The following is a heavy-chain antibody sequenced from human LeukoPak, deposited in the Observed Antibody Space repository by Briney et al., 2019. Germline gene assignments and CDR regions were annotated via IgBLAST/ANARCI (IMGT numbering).Heavy chain of an antibody. V-gene: IGHV1-69*13. CDR3: ARDTLRPGHYFDY. D-gene: IGHD2-8*02. CDR2: IIPIFGTA. Sequence: GASVKVSCKASGGTFSSYAISWVRQAPGQGLEWMGGIIPIFGTANYAQKFQGRVTITADESTSTAYMELSSLRSEDTAVYNCARDTLRPGHYFDYWGQGTLVTVSS. CDR1: GGTFSSYA. J-gene: IGHJ4*02.